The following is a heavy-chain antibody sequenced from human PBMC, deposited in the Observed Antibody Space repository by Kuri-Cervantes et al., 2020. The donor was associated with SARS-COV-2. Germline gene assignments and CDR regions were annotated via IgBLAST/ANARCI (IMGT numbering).Heavy chain of an antibody. CDR3: ASDCSTTSCYPY. CDR2: ISSSGSTI. Sequence: GESLKISCAASGFHFSSYSMNWVRQAPGKGLEWVSYISSSGSTIFYADSVKGRFTISRDNAKNSLYLQMNSLRVEDTAVYYCASDCSTTSCYPYWGQGTLVTVSS. J-gene: IGHJ4*02. D-gene: IGHD2-2*01. V-gene: IGHV3-48*04. CDR1: GFHFSSYS.